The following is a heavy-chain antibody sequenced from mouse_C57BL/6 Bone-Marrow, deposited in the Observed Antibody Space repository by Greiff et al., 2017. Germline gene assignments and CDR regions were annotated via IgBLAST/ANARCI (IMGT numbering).Heavy chain of an antibody. V-gene: IGHV1-55*01. J-gene: IGHJ4*01. CDR3: AREVTTVDYYAMDY. D-gene: IGHD1-1*01. CDR1: GYTFTSYW. Sequence: VQLQQPGAELVKPGASVKMSCKASGYTFTSYWITWVKQRPGQGLEWIGDLYPGSGSTNYNEKFKSKATLTVDTSSSTAYMQLSSLTSEDSAVYYCAREVTTVDYYAMDYWGQGTSVTVSS. CDR2: LYPGSGST.